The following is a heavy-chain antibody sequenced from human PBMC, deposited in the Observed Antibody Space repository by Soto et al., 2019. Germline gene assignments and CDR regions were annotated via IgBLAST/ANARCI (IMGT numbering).Heavy chain of an antibody. J-gene: IGHJ4*02. CDR3: AAAYIISQNYVDS. V-gene: IGHV3-30*04. CDR2: MSYDGKNE. CDR1: GFTFRSYT. D-gene: IGHD1-20*01. Sequence: QVQLVESGGGVVQPGRSLRLSCVASGFTFRSYTMKWVRQAPGKGLEWVAVMSYDGKNEKYADSVKGRFTISRDNSKNTLYLQMDSLRVGDTAVYFCAAAYIISQNYVDSWGQGSLVTVSS.